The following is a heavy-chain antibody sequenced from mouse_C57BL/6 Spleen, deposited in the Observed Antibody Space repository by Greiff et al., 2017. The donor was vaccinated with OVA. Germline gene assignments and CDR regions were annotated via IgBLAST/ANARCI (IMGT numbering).Heavy chain of an antibody. V-gene: IGHV5-17*01. CDR3: ARTRDYYGSSYAMDY. D-gene: IGHD1-1*01. CDR1: GFTFSDYG. J-gene: IGHJ4*01. Sequence: EVKVVESGGGLVKPGGSLKLSCAASGFTFSDYGMHWVRQAPEKGLEWVAYISSGSSTIYYADTVKGRFTISRDNAKNTLFLQMTSLRSEDTAMYYCARTRDYYGSSYAMDYWGQGTSVTVSS. CDR2: ISSGSSTI.